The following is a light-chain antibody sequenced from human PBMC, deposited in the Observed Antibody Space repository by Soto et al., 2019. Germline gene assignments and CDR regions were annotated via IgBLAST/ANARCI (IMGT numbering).Light chain of an antibody. V-gene: IGKV3-20*01. Sequence: EIVLTQSPGTLSLSPGEIATLSCRASQSVRNDYLAWYQQKPGQAPRVLISGASTRVTGIPYRFSGSGSGADFTLTISRRGREDFAVYYCQQYGTLPWTFGPGTKVEIK. CDR1: QSVRNDY. CDR2: GAS. J-gene: IGKJ1*01. CDR3: QQYGTLPWT.